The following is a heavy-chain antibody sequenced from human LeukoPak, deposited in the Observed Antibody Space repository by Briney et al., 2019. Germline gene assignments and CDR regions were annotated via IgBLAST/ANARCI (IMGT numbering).Heavy chain of an antibody. D-gene: IGHD3-16*01. CDR2: IIPIFGTA. CDR3: ARETSQKGAHYMDV. Sequence: ASVKVSCKASGGTFSSYAISWVRQAPGQGLEWMGGIIPIFGTANYAQKFQGRVTITADKSTSTAYMELSSLRSEDTAVYYCARETSQKGAHYMDVWGEGTTVTISS. CDR1: GGTFSSYA. J-gene: IGHJ6*03. V-gene: IGHV1-69*06.